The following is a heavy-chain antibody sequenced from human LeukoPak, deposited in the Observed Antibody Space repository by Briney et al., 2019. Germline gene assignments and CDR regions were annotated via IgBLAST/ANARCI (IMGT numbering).Heavy chain of an antibody. D-gene: IGHD5-12*01. Sequence: SKTLSLTCTVSGDSIDSYYWSWIRQPPGKGLEWIGYIYYRGTTSYNPFLKSRVTISVDTSKNQFSLELNSVTAADTAVYYCARLPRYGGYDHFDYWGQGILVIVSS. CDR2: IYYRGTT. V-gene: IGHV4-59*12. CDR3: ARLPRYGGYDHFDY. J-gene: IGHJ4*02. CDR1: GDSIDSYY.